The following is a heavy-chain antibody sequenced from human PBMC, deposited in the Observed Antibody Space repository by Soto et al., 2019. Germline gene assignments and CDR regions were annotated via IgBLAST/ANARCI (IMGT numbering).Heavy chain of an antibody. J-gene: IGHJ4*02. CDR1: GYTFTSYG. D-gene: IGHD3-3*01. Sequence: ASVKVSCKASGYTFTSYGISWVRPAPGQGLEWMGCISAYNGNTNYAQKLQGRVTMTTDTSTSTAYMELRSLRSDDTAVYYCARDLGFDTIFGVVIGYWGQGTLVTVSS. CDR2: ISAYNGNT. V-gene: IGHV1-18*04. CDR3: ARDLGFDTIFGVVIGY.